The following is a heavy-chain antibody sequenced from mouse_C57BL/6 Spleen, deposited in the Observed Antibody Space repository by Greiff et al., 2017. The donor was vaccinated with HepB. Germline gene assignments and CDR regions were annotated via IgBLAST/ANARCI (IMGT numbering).Heavy chain of an antibody. Sequence: RVEPGASVKIPCKASGYTFTDYNMDWVKQSHGKSLEWIGDINPNNGGTIYNQKFKGKATLTVDKSSSTAYMELRSLTSEDTAVYYCARTDYSNYGGFAYWGQGTLVTVSA. CDR2: INPNNGGT. J-gene: IGHJ3*01. CDR1: GYTFTDYN. D-gene: IGHD2-5*01. V-gene: IGHV1-18*01. CDR3: ARTDYSNYGGFAY.